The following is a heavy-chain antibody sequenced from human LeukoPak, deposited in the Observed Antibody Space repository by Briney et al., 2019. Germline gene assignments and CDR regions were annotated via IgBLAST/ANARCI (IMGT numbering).Heavy chain of an antibody. CDR1: GGTFSSYA. CDR2: IIPIFGTA. CDR3: ASAYCGGDCYSGGNWFDP. V-gene: IGHV1-69*05. J-gene: IGHJ5*02. Sequence: GASVKVSCKASGGTFSSYAISWVRQAPGQGLEWMGGIIPIFGTANYAQKFQGRVTITTDESTSTAYMELSSLRSEDTAVYYCASAYCGGDCYSGGNWFDPWGQGTLVTASS. D-gene: IGHD2-21*02.